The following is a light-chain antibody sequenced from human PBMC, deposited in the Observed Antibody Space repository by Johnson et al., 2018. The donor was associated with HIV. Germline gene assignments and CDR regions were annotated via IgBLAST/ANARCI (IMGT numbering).Light chain of an antibody. CDR1: SSNIGNNY. J-gene: IGLJ1*01. CDR3: GTWDSSLSAPGYV. V-gene: IGLV1-51*01. CDR2: DNN. Sequence: QSVLTQPPSVSAAPGQKVTISCSGSSSNIGNNYVSWYQQLPGTAPKLLIYDNNKRPSGIPDRFSGSKSGTSATLGITGLQTGDEAYYYCGTWDSSLSAPGYVFGTVTKVTVL.